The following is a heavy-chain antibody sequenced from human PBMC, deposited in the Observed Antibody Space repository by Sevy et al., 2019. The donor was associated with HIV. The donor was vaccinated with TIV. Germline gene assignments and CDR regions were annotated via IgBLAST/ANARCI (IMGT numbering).Heavy chain of an antibody. Sequence: GGSLRLSCAASGFTFSSYGMHWVRQAPGKGLEWVAVISYDGSSKYYADSVKGRFTISRDNSNSTLYLQMNSLRAEDTAVYYCAKDDVAEGYFDDWGQGTLVTVSS. CDR1: GFTFSSYG. J-gene: IGHJ4*02. D-gene: IGHD2-21*01. CDR3: AKDDVAEGYFDD. V-gene: IGHV3-30*18. CDR2: ISYDGSSK.